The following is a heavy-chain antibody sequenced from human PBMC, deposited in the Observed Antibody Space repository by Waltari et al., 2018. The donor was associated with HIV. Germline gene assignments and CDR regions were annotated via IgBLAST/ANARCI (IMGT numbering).Heavy chain of an antibody. D-gene: IGHD3-3*01. Sequence: QLQVQESGPGLVKPSETLSLTCIVSGGSISSSDSYWGWIRQPPGKGLEWIGRIYYRGSTYYNPSLKSRVTISVDTSKNQFSLKLTSVTAADTAVYYCVLQFLEWPFRGGDYWGQGTLVTVSS. CDR3: VLQFLEWPFRGGDY. CDR2: IYYRGST. J-gene: IGHJ4*02. V-gene: IGHV4-39*01. CDR1: GGSISSSDSY.